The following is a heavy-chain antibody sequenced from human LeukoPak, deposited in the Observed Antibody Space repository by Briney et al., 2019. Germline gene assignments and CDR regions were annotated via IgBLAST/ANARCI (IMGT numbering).Heavy chain of an antibody. CDR3: AHSMGDFWSGSLFYYYYYYMDV. D-gene: IGHD3-3*01. CDR2: IYWNDDK. J-gene: IGHJ6*03. CDR1: GFSLSTSGVG. V-gene: IGHV2-5*01. Sequence: SGPTLVNPTQTLTLTCTFSGFSLSTSGVGVGWIRQPPGKALEWLALIYWNDDKRYSPSLKSRLTITKDTSKNQVVLTMTNMDPVDTATYYCAHSMGDFWSGSLFYYYYYYMDVWGKGTTVTVSS.